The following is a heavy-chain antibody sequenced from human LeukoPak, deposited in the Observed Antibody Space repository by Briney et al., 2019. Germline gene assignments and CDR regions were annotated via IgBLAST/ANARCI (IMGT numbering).Heavy chain of an antibody. CDR3: AREGGYSSLGAFDI. J-gene: IGHJ3*02. CDR1: GYTFTSYG. CDR2: IIPIFGTA. Sequence: GASVKVSCKASGYTFTSYGISWVRQAPGQGLEWMGGIIPIFGTANYAQKFQGRVTITADESTSTAYMELSSLRSEDTAVYYCAREGGYSSLGAFDIWGQGTMVTVSS. V-gene: IGHV1-69*13. D-gene: IGHD5-18*01.